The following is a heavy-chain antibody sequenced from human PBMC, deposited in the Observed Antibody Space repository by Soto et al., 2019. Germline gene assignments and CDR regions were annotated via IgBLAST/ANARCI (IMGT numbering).Heavy chain of an antibody. CDR2: FDPEDGET. D-gene: IGHD3-3*01. J-gene: IGHJ3*02. V-gene: IGHV1-24*01. CDR3: ATDRSHFGVVIAFNAFDI. Sequence: QVQLVQSGAEVKKPGASVKVSCKVSGYTLTELSMHWVRQAPGKGLEWMGGFDPEDGETIYAQKFQGRVTMTEDTSTDTADMELSSLRSEDTAVYYCATDRSHFGVVIAFNAFDIWGQGTMVTVSS. CDR1: GYTLTELS.